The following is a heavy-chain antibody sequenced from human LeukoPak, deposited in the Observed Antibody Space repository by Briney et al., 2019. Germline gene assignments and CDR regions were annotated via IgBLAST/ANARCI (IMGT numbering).Heavy chain of an antibody. J-gene: IGHJ5*02. CDR2: IYSSGST. CDR3: ARDSGTTGEVKFDP. CDR1: GGSFSNHF. V-gene: IGHV4-4*07. D-gene: IGHD3-10*01. Sequence: PSETLSLTCSVSGGSFSNHFWSWVRQPAGKGLEWIGRIYSSGSTDYNPSLKSRVTMSVDTSKNKFSLKLSSVTAADTAVYYCARDSGTTGEVKFDPWGQGTLVTVSS.